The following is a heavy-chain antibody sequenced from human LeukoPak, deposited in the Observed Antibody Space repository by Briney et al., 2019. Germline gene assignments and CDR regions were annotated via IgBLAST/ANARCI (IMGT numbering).Heavy chain of an antibody. CDR1: GFTVTSNY. V-gene: IGHV3-66*01. Sequence: GGSLRLSCAASGFTVTSNYMKWVCQAPGKGLEWVSVIYTSGNTYYADSVKGRFTFSRDISKNTVYLQMNSLRAEDTAVYYCVRGGSGWYLYDYWGQGTLVTVSS. D-gene: IGHD6-19*01. J-gene: IGHJ4*02. CDR3: VRGGSGWYLYDY. CDR2: IYTSGNT.